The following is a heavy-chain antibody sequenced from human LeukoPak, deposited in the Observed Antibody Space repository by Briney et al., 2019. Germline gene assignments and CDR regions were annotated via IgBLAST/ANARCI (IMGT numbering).Heavy chain of an antibody. CDR1: GGSISSYY. CDR2: IYYRGST. J-gene: IGHJ4*02. CDR3: ARVVDTAMVLDY. V-gene: IGHV4-59*08. D-gene: IGHD5-18*01. Sequence: PSETLSLTCTVSGGSISSYYWSWIRQPPGKGLEWIGYIYYRGSTNYNPSLKSRVTISVDTSKNQFSLKLSSVTAADTAVYYCARVVDTAMVLDYWGQGTLVTVSS.